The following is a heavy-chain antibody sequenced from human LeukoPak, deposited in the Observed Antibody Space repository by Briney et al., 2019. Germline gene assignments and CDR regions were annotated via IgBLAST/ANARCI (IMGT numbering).Heavy chain of an antibody. CDR1: GYTFTGYY. CDR3: ARGKGRRYGMDV. J-gene: IGHJ6*02. Sequence: GASVKVSCKASGYTFTGYYMHWVRQATGQGLEWMGWMNPNSGNTGYAQKFQGRVTMTRNTSISTAYMELSSLRSEDTAVYYCARGKGRRYGMDVWGQGTTVTVSS. CDR2: MNPNSGNT. V-gene: IGHV1-8*02.